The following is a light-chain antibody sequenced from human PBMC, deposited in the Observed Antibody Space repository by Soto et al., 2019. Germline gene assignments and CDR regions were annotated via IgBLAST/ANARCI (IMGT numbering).Light chain of an antibody. CDR2: VAF. CDR3: QQYGTSPLT. CDR1: QSVAGSY. Sequence: EIVLTQSPGTLSLSPGERATLSCRASQSVAGSYLAWYQQRPGQAPRLLIYVAFRRATGIPDSFSGSGSGTDFTLTISRLEPEDFAVYYCQQYGTSPLTFGGGTKVEIK. J-gene: IGKJ4*01. V-gene: IGKV3-20*01.